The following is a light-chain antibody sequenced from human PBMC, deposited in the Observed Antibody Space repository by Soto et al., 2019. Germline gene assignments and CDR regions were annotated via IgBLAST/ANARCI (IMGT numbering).Light chain of an antibody. CDR2: DVS. CDR3: YSYAGSYTFYV. CDR1: SSDVGGYNF. Sequence: QSALTQPRSVSASPGQSVTISCTGTSSDVGGYNFVSWYQQHPGKAPKLMIYDVSKRPSGVPDRFSGSKSGNTASLTISGLQAEDESDYYCYSYAGSYTFYVFGTGTKVTVL. V-gene: IGLV2-11*01. J-gene: IGLJ1*01.